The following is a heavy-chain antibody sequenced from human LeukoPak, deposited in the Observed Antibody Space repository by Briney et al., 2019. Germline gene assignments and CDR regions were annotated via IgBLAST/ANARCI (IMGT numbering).Heavy chain of an antibody. CDR2: ISGSGGST. CDR3: AKDPFYYYDSSGYGDS. V-gene: IGHV3-23*01. J-gene: IGHJ4*02. Sequence: GGSLRLSCAASGFTFSSYAMSWVRQAPGKGLEWVSGISGSGGSTYYADSVKGRFTISRDNSKNTLYVQMNSLRAEDTAVYYCAKDPFYYYDSSGYGDSWGQGTLVTVSS. CDR1: GFTFSSYA. D-gene: IGHD3-22*01.